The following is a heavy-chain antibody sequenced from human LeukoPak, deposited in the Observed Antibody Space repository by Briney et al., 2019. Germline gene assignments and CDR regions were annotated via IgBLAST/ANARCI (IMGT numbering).Heavy chain of an antibody. D-gene: IGHD6-19*01. CDR1: GFTFSSYG. V-gene: IGHV3-30*18. J-gene: IGHJ4*02. CDR2: ISYDGSNK. CDR3: AKSAPTDSSGWSFDY. Sequence: PGGSLRLSCAASGFTFSSYGMHWVRQAPGKGLEWVAVISYDGSNKYYADSVKGRFTISRDNSKNTLYLQMNSLRAEDTAVCYCAKSAPTDSSGWSFDYWGQGTLVTVSS.